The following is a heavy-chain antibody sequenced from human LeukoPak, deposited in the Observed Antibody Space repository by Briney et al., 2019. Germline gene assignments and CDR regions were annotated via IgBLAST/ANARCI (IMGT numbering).Heavy chain of an antibody. Sequence: GGSLRLSCAASGFTFSSYSINWVRQAPGKGLEWVSSISPGSSYIYYADSVKDRFTISRDNAKSSLYLQMNSLRAEDTAVYYCARDPYGSSGYSVYFDYWGQGTLVTVSS. V-gene: IGHV3-21*01. D-gene: IGHD3-22*01. J-gene: IGHJ4*02. CDR2: ISPGSSYI. CDR1: GFTFSSYS. CDR3: ARDPYGSSGYSVYFDY.